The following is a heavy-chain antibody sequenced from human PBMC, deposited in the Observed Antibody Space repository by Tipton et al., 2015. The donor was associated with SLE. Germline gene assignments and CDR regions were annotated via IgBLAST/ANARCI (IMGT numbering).Heavy chain of an antibody. Sequence: TPSLTCAVYDGSFSGYCWSWIRQPPGKGLEWIGEINHSGTTNYDPSLKSRVTISVDTSKNQFSLKLSSVTAADTAVYYCARDPFRGLAVAASAYWGQGPLVTVSS. CDR2: INHSGTT. CDR1: DGSFSGYC. D-gene: IGHD6-19*01. CDR3: ARDPFRGLAVAASAY. J-gene: IGHJ4*02. V-gene: IGHV4-34*01.